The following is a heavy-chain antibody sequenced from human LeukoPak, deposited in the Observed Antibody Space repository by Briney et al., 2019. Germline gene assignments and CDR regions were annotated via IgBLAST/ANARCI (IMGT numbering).Heavy chain of an antibody. D-gene: IGHD4-17*01. V-gene: IGHV4-59*01. CDR2: IYYSGNT. CDR3: ARLQATVSIHSYFDY. Sequence: KPSETLSLTCTVSGDSISRYYWSWIRQSPGKGLEWIGYIYYSGNTNYTPSLKSRVTISVDTSKNQISLKLTSVTAADTAVYYCARLQATVSIHSYFDYWGQGTLVTVSS. J-gene: IGHJ4*02. CDR1: GDSISRYY.